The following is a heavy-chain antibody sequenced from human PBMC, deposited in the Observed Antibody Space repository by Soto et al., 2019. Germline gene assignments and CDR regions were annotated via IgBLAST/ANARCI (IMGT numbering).Heavy chain of an antibody. CDR1: GFTFSSYA. J-gene: IGHJ6*02. Sequence: QVQLVESGGGVVQPGRSLRLSCAASGFTFSSYAMHWVRQAPGKGLEWVAVISYDGSNKYYADSVKGRFTISRDNSKNTLYLQMNSPRAEDTAVYYCARVTILQLGSGMDVWGQGTTVTVSS. D-gene: IGHD4-4*01. CDR2: ISYDGSNK. CDR3: ARVTILQLGSGMDV. V-gene: IGHV3-30-3*01.